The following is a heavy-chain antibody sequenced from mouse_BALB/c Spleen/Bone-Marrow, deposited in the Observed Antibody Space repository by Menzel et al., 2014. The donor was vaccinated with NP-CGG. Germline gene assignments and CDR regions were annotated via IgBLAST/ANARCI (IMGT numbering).Heavy chain of an antibody. Sequence: EVKVVESGGGLVKPGGSLKLSCAVSGFTFSDYYMYWVRQNPEKRLEWVATINDGGSYTYYPDSVKGRFTISGDNAKNNLYLQMSSLKSEDTAMYYCARDGNFAMDYWGQGTSVTVSS. CDR2: INDGGSYT. V-gene: IGHV5-4*02. J-gene: IGHJ4*01. CDR3: ARDGNFAMDY. CDR1: GFTFSDYY. D-gene: IGHD2-1*01.